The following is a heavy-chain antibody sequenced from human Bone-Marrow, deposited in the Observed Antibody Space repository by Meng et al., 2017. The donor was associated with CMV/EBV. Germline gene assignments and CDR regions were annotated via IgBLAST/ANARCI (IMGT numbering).Heavy chain of an antibody. CDR1: GFTFSSYD. CDR2: IGTAGDT. V-gene: IGHV3-13*01. Sequence: GGSLRLSCAASGFTFSSYDMHWVRQATGKGLEWVSAIGTAGDTYYPDSVKGRFTISRDNSKNTLYLQMNSLRAEDTALYYCARGTSYSSSLEYFQHWGEATLVTVSS. CDR3: ARGTSYSSSLEYFQH. J-gene: IGHJ1*01. D-gene: IGHD6-6*01.